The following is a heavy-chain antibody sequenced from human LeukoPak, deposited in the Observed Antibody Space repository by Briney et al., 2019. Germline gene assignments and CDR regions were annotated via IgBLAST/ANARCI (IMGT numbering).Heavy chain of an antibody. CDR1: GGSISSSSYY. CDR2: IYYSGST. CDR3: ARHSGPPYYFDY. J-gene: IGHJ4*02. Sequence: PSETLSLTCTVSGGSISSSSYYWGWIRQPPGQGLEWIGSIYYSGSTYYNPSLKSRVTISVDTSKNQSSLKLSSVTAADTAVYYCARHSGPPYYFDYWGQGTLVTVSS. V-gene: IGHV4-39*01. D-gene: IGHD3-10*01.